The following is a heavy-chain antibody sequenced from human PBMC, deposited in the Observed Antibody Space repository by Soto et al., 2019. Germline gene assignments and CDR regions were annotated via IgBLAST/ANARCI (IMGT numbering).Heavy chain of an antibody. CDR3: ARGPRYYCSSTSCYASPYDY. Sequence: QVQLVQSGAEVKKPGASVKVSCKASGYTFTSYGISWVRQAPGQGLEWMGWISAYKGNTNYAQKLQGRVTMTTDTSTSTAYMELRSLRSDDTAVYYCARGPRYYCSSTSCYASPYDYWGQGTLVTVSS. CDR2: ISAYKGNT. CDR1: GYTFTSYG. D-gene: IGHD2-2*01. V-gene: IGHV1-18*01. J-gene: IGHJ4*02.